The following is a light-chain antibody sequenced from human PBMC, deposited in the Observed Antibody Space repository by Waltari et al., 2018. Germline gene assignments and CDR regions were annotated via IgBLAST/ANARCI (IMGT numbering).Light chain of an antibody. CDR3: QQYYSTPFT. Sequence: DIVMTQFPDSLDVSLGERATINCKSSQSVLYSSNNKNYLTWYQQKPGQPPKLLIYWASTRESGVPDRFSGSGSGTDFTLTISSLQAEDVAVYYCQQYYSTPFTFGPGTKVDIK. J-gene: IGKJ3*01. CDR1: QSVLYSSNNKNY. V-gene: IGKV4-1*01. CDR2: WAS.